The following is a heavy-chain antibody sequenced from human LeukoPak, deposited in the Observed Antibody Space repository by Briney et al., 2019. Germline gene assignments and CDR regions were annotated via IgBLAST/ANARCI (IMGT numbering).Heavy chain of an antibody. CDR1: GFTFSSYA. Sequence: GGSLRLSCAASGFTFSSYAMSWVRRAPGKGLEWVSGISGSGGSTYYADSVKGRFTISRDNSKNTLYLQMNSLRAEDTAVYYCAEVPSREVITSDYWGQGTLVTVSS. D-gene: IGHD3-16*01. CDR2: ISGSGGST. V-gene: IGHV3-23*01. CDR3: AEVPSREVITSDY. J-gene: IGHJ4*02.